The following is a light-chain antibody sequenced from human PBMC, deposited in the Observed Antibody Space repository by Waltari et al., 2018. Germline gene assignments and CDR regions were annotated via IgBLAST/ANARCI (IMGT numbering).Light chain of an antibody. J-gene: IGKJ2*01. Sequence: EIVLTQYPGTLSLSPGERATLSCRASQSVSSSYLAWYQQKPGQAPRLLIYAASSRATGIPDRFSGSGSGTDFTLTISRLEPEDFAVYYCQQYGKTFGQGTKLEIK. CDR3: QQYGKT. CDR1: QSVSSSY. CDR2: AAS. V-gene: IGKV3-20*01.